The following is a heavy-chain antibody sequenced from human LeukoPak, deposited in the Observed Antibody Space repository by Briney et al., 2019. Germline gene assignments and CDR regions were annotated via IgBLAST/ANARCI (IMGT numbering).Heavy chain of an antibody. CDR2: IRYDGNNK. CDR3: AKTPNRVVVPAAMPFDY. Sequence: PGGSLRLSCAASGFTFSTYGMHWVRQAPGKGLEWVAFIRYDGNNKYYADSVKSRFTISRGNSKNTLYLQMNSLRAEDAAVYYCAKTPNRVVVPAAMPFDYWGQGTLVTVSS. V-gene: IGHV3-30*02. D-gene: IGHD2-2*01. J-gene: IGHJ4*02. CDR1: GFTFSTYG.